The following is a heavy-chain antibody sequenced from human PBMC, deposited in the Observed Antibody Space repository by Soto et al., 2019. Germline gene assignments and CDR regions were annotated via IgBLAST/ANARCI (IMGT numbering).Heavy chain of an antibody. D-gene: IGHD5-12*01. CDR3: ARVPYSGYVFDY. Sequence: SETLSLTCTVSGGSISSYYWSWILQPPGKGLEWIGYIYYSGSTNYNPSLKSRVTISVDTSKNKFSLKLSSVAAADTAVYYCARVPYSGYVFDYWGQGTLVTVSS. V-gene: IGHV4-59*01. CDR1: GGSISSYY. J-gene: IGHJ4*02. CDR2: IYYSGST.